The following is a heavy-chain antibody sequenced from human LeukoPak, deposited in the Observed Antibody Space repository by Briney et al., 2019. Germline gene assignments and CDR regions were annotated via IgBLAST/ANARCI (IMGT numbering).Heavy chain of an antibody. V-gene: IGHV4-38-2*02. CDR2: ISYSGST. CDR1: GYSISSGYF. J-gene: IGHJ5*02. CDR3: AKNGQSGFSFDP. Sequence: SETLSLTCTVSGYSISSGYFWGWIRQPPGKGLEWIGTISYSGSTYYNPSLKSRVTMAVDTSKNQFSLKVNSVTAADTAVYYCAKNGQSGFSFDPWGQGTLVTVSS. D-gene: IGHD3-3*01.